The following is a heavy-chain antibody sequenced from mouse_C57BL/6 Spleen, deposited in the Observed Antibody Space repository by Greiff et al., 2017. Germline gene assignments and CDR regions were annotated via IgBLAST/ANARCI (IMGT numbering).Heavy chain of an antibody. V-gene: IGHV5-16*01. CDR2: INYDGSST. CDR3: AREDGMYYFDY. J-gene: IGHJ2*01. Sequence: EVKLMESEGGLVQPGSSMKLSCTASGFTFSDYYMAWVRQVPEKGLEWVANINYDGSSTYYLDSLKSRFIISRDNAKNILYLQMSSLKSEDTATDYCAREDGMYYFDYWGQGTTLTVSS. CDR1: GFTFSDYY.